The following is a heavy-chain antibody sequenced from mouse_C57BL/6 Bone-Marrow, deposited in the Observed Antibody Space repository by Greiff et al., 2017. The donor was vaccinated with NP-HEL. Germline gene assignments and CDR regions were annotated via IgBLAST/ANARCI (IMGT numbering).Heavy chain of an antibody. CDR3: ARIYYYGSTWFAY. J-gene: IGHJ3*01. Sequence: VQLKQSGPELVKPGASVKISCKASGYSFTGYYMNWVKQSPEKSLEWIGEINPSTGGTTYNQKFKAKATLTVDKSSSTAYMQLKSLTSEDSAVYYCARIYYYGSTWFAYWGQGTLVTVSA. CDR1: GYSFTGYY. D-gene: IGHD1-1*01. CDR2: INPSTGGT. V-gene: IGHV1-42*01.